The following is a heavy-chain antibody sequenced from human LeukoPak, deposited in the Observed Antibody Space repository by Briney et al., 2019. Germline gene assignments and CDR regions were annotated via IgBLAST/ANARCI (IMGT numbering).Heavy chain of an antibody. Sequence: SETLSLTCTVSGGSISSYYWSWIRQPAGKGLEWIGRIHTSGSTNYNPSLKSRVTMSVDTSKNQFSLKLSSVTAADTAVYYCARGGRNYNDYYFDYWGQGTLVTVSS. CDR3: ARGGRNYNDYYFDY. CDR2: IHTSGST. V-gene: IGHV4-4*07. CDR1: GGSISSYY. D-gene: IGHD4-4*01. J-gene: IGHJ4*02.